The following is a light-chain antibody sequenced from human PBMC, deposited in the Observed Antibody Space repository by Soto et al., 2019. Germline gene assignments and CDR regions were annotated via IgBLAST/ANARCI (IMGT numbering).Light chain of an antibody. J-gene: IGLJ2*01. V-gene: IGLV2-8*01. CDR1: SSDVGGYNY. CDR3: NSYGGSNNYVV. Sequence: QSALTQPPSASGSHGQSVTISCTGTSSDVGGYNYVSWYQQHPGKAPKLMIYEVNKRPSGVPDRFSGSKSGNTASLTVSGLQADDEADYYCNSYGGSNNYVVFGGGTKVTVL. CDR2: EVN.